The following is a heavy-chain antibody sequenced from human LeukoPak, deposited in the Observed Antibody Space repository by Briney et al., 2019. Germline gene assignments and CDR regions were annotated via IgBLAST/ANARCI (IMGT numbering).Heavy chain of an antibody. CDR3: VALCFRIKAVP. CDR2: ISSNGGS. D-gene: IGHD2-15*01. Sequence: GGSLRLSCAASGFTFSSYAMHWVRQAPGKGLEYVSGISSNGGSVYADSVKGRFTTSRDNSKNTLFLQMSSLRAEDTAVYYCVALCFRIKAVPGGQGTMVTVSS. V-gene: IGHV3-64D*06. J-gene: IGHJ3*01. CDR1: GFTFSSYA.